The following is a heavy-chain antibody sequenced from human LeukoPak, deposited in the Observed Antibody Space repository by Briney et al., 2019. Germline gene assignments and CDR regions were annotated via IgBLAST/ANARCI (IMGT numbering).Heavy chain of an antibody. J-gene: IGHJ3*01. Sequence: PPETLSLTCGVSGYSISRGYSWGWIRQPPGKGLEWIGNIYHSESTHYNPSLKSRVTISPDTSKNQFSLKLTSVTASDTAVYYCARFDHVWETHGMDAFDLWGQGKMVTVSS. V-gene: IGHV4-38-2*01. CDR2: IYHSEST. CDR1: GYSISRGYS. D-gene: IGHD3-16*01. CDR3: ARFDHVWETHGMDAFDL.